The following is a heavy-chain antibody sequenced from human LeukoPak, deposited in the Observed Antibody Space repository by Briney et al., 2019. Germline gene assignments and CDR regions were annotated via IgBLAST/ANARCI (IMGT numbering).Heavy chain of an antibody. CDR1: GYTFTGYY. D-gene: IGHD6-13*01. CDR3: GAAAGRGYFDY. V-gene: IGHV1-2*02. J-gene: IGHJ4*02. CDR2: INPNRGGT. Sequence: ASVKVSCKASGYTFTGYYMQWVRQAPGQGLEWMGWINPNRGGTNYAQKFQGRVTMTRDTSISTAYMELSRLRSDDTAVYYCGAAAGRGYFDYWGQGTLVTVSS.